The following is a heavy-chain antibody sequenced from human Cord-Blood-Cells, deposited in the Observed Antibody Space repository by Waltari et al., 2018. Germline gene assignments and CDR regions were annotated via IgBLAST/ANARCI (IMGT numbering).Heavy chain of an antibody. CDR2: INAGNGNT. J-gene: IGHJ2*01. D-gene: IGHD2-8*02. CDR3: ARDRTGGTRYFDL. CDR1: GYNFTSYA. V-gene: IGHV1-3*01. Sequence: QVQLVQSGAEVKKPGASVKVSCKASGYNFTSYAMHCVRQAPGQRLEWMGWINAGNGNTKYSQKFQGRVTITRDTSASTAYMELSSLRSEDTAVYYCARDRTGGTRYFDLWGRGTLVTVSS.